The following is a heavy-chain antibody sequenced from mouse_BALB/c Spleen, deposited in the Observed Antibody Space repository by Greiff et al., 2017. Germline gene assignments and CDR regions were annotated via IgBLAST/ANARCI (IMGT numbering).Heavy chain of an antibody. J-gene: IGHJ4*01. CDR1: GFTFSSYT. CDR2: ISNGGGST. V-gene: IGHV5-12-2*01. Sequence: EVKLVESGGGLVQPGGSLKLSCAASGFTFSSYTMSWVRQTPEKRLEWVAYISNGGGSTYYPDTVKGRFTISRDNAKNTLYLQMSSLKSEDTAMYYCARHGGSTFYAMDYWGQGTSVTVSS. D-gene: IGHD1-1*01. CDR3: ARHGGSTFYAMDY.